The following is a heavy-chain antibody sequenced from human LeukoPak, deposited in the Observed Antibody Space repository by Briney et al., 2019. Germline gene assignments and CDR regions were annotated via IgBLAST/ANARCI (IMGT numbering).Heavy chain of an antibody. Sequence: GGSLRLSCAASGFTFSSYWMNWARQAPGKGLEWVASINHNGNVNYYVDSVKGRFTISRDNAKNSLYLQMSNLRAEDTAVHFCARGGGLDVWGQGATVTVSS. CDR2: INHNGNVN. V-gene: IGHV3-7*03. CDR1: GFTFSSYW. CDR3: ARGGGLDV. D-gene: IGHD3-16*01. J-gene: IGHJ6*02.